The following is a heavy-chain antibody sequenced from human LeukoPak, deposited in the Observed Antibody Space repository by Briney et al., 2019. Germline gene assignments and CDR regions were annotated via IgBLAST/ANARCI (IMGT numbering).Heavy chain of an antibody. D-gene: IGHD6-13*01. Sequence: SETLSLTCAVYGGSFSGYYWSWIRQPPGKGLEWIGEINHSGSTNYNPSLKSRVTISVDSSKNQFSLKLSSVTAADTAVYYCARQKGYSSSWRYNWFDPWGQGTLVTVYS. CDR1: GGSFSGYY. CDR2: INHSGST. CDR3: ARQKGYSSSWRYNWFDP. V-gene: IGHV4-34*01. J-gene: IGHJ5*02.